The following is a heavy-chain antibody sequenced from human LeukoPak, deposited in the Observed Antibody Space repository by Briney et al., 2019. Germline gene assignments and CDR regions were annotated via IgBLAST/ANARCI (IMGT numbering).Heavy chain of an antibody. D-gene: IGHD4-11*01. Sequence: GGSLRLSCATSGFTFSSYPMSWVRQAPGRGLEWVSVISGNSGATYYADSVKGRFTISRDNAKNTVYLQMNNLRGEDTALYYCSKAGDTNYYRHGDYWGQGTLVTVSS. CDR2: ISGNSGAT. CDR3: SKAGDTNYYRHGDY. J-gene: IGHJ4*02. CDR1: GFTFSSYP. V-gene: IGHV3-23*01.